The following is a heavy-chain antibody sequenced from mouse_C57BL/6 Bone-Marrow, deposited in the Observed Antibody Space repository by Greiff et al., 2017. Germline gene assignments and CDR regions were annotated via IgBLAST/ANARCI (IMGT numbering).Heavy chain of an antibody. V-gene: IGHV1-81*01. CDR3: ARSRNWAWFAY. CDR2: IYPRSGNT. D-gene: IGHD4-1*01. Sequence: QVQLQQSGAELARPGASVKLSCKASGYTFTSYGISWVKQRTGQGLEWIGEIYPRSGNTYYNEKFKGKATLTAHKSSSTAYMELRSLTSEDSAVYFCARSRNWAWFAYWGQGTLVTVSA. CDR1: GYTFTSYG. J-gene: IGHJ3*01.